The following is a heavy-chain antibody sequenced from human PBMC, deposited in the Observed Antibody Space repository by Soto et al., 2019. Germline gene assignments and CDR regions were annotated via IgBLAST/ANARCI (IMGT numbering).Heavy chain of an antibody. CDR2: INHSGTT. J-gene: IGHJ6*02. D-gene: IGHD4-4*01. CDR3: ARHPATSVTWFYGMDV. V-gene: IGHV4-34*01. CDR1: GWSFSGYY. Sequence: PSETLSLTCAVYGWSFSGYYWSWIRQPPGKGLEWIGEINHSGTTYYNPSLKSRVTISVDTSKSQFSLKMSSVTAADTAVYFCARHPATSVTWFYGMDVCGQGTTVTVSS.